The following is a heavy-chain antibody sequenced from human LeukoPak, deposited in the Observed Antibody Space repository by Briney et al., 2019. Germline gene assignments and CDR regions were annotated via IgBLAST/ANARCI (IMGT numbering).Heavy chain of an antibody. J-gene: IGHJ4*02. CDR1: GGSFSGYY. V-gene: IGHV4-34*01. CDR2: INHSGST. Sequence: QPSETLSLTCAVYGGSFSGYYWSWIRQPPGKGLEWIGEINHSGSTNYNPSLKSRVTISVDTSKNQFSLKLSSVTAADTAVYYCARGGPERLFDDWGQGTLVTVSS. CDR3: ARGGPERLFDD. D-gene: IGHD1-1*01.